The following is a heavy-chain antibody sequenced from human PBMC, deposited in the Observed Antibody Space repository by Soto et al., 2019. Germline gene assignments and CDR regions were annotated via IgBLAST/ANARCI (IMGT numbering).Heavy chain of an antibody. CDR1: GGSISGGVHS. CDR2: IFDSGST. J-gene: IGHJ2*01. D-gene: IGHD2-8*01. CDR3: AREIMPLTNDWYFDL. Sequence: QVQLQESGPGLVKPSETLSLTCTVSGGSISGGVHSWSWIRQPPGKGLEWIGHIFDSGSTYYNPSLKSRLTISVDTSKNRFSLRLNSVTAADTAVYYCAREIMPLTNDWYFDLWGRGTLVTVSS. V-gene: IGHV4-30-4*01.